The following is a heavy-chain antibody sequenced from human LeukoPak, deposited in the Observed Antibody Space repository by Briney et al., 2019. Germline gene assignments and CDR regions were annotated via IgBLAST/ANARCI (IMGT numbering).Heavy chain of an antibody. CDR3: AREGYYGSGSPPSLYFDY. CDR2: TSSDLNVK. D-gene: IGHD3-10*01. V-gene: IGHV3-30*03. Sequence: PGGSLRLSCVVPGFTFSSYGMHWVRQAPGKGLEWVAVTSSDLNVKLYADSVKGRFTISRDNSRSTLYLQMNSLRPEDTAIYYCAREGYYGSGSPPSLYFDYWGQGTLVTVSS. CDR1: GFTFSSYG. J-gene: IGHJ4*02.